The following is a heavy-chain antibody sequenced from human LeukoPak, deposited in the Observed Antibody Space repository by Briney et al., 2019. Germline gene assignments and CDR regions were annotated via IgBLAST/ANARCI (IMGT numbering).Heavy chain of an antibody. CDR2: IYNSGNT. CDR3: AARDCSSTNCSFYYYYGMDV. D-gene: IGHD2-2*01. J-gene: IGHJ6*02. CDR1: GGSISSYY. Sequence: SETLSLTCTGSGGSISSYYWSWIRQPPGKGLEWIGYIYNSGNTNYNPSLKSRVTISVDTSKNQFSLKLSSVTAADTAVYYCAARDCSSTNCSFYYYYGMDVWGQGTTVTVSS. V-gene: IGHV4-59*08.